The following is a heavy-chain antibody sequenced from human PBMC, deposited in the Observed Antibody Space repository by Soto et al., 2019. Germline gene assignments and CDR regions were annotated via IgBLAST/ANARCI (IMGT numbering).Heavy chain of an antibody. CDR2: ISSNGGST. CDR1: GFTFSSYA. D-gene: IGHD6-19*01. V-gene: IGHV3-64*01. Sequence: PGGSLRLSCAASGFTFSSYAMHWVRQAPGKGLEYVSAISSNGGSTYYANSVKGRFTISRDNSKNTLYLQMGNLRAEDMAVYYCARQWLDSYYFDYWGQGTLVTVSS. CDR3: ARQWLDSYYFDY. J-gene: IGHJ4*02.